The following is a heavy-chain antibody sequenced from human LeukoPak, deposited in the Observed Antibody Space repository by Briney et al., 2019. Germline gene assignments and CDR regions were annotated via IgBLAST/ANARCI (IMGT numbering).Heavy chain of an antibody. CDR2: ISGGGGST. D-gene: IGHD4-11*01. V-gene: IGHV3-23*01. CDR3: ARAPHYSNYGPYYYGMDV. CDR1: GFTFSSYA. Sequence: GGSLRLSCAASGFTFSSYAMSWVRQAPGKGLEWVSTISGGGGSTNYADSVKGRFTISRDNAKNSLYLQMNSLRAEDTAVYYCARAPHYSNYGPYYYGMDVWGQGTTVTVSS. J-gene: IGHJ6*02.